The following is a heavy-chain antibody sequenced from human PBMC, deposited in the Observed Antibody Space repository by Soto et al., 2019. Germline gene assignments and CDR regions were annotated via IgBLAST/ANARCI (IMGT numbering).Heavy chain of an antibody. D-gene: IGHD6-13*01. V-gene: IGHV6-1*01. Sequence: AQPLSLTCAISGDSVSSNSAAWNWIRQSPSRGLEWLGRTYYRSKWYNDYAVSVKSRITINPDTSKNQFSLQLNSVTPEDTAVYYCARGWVAAAAAYYYYGMDVWGQGTTVTVSS. CDR2: TYYRSKWYN. J-gene: IGHJ6*02. CDR3: ARGWVAAAAAYYYYGMDV. CDR1: GDSVSSNSAA.